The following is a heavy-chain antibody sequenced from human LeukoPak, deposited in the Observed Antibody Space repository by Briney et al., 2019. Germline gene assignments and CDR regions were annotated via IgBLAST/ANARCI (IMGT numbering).Heavy chain of an antibody. D-gene: IGHD2-8*01. CDR2: IIPIFGTA. CDR3: ANIMGMAPLDH. CDR1: GGTFSSYA. J-gene: IGHJ4*02. V-gene: IGHV1-69*13. Sequence: SVKVSCKASGGTFSSYAISWVRQAPGQGLEWMGGIIPIFGTANYAQKFQGRVTITADESTRTVYMELSSLKSEDTAIYYCANIMGMAPLDHWGQGTLVTVSS.